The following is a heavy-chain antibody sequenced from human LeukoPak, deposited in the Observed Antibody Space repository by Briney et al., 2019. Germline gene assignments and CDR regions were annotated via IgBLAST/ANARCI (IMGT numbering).Heavy chain of an antibody. CDR2: IYYSGST. J-gene: IGHJ4*02. Sequence: PSETLSLTCTVSGGSISSSSYYWGWIRQPAGKGLEWIGSIYYSGSTYYNPSLKSRVTISVDTSKNQFSLKLSSVTAADTAVYYCARVLLVGFASPYYGSGIFDYWGQGTLVTVSS. CDR1: GGSISSSSYY. D-gene: IGHD3-10*01. V-gene: IGHV4-39*07. CDR3: ARVLLVGFASPYYGSGIFDY.